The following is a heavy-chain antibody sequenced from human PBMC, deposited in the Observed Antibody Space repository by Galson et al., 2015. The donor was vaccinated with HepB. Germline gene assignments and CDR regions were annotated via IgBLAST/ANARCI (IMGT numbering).Heavy chain of an antibody. CDR1: GGTFSSYA. J-gene: IGHJ4*02. V-gene: IGHV1-69*10. CDR2: IIPIFGIA. CDR3: ARDQRVPAVTGDY. Sequence: SVKVSCKASGGTFSSYAISWVRQAPGQGLEWMGGIIPIFGIANYAQKFQGRVTMTRDTSISTAYMELSRLRSDDTAVYYCARDQRVPAVTGDYWGQGTLVTVSS. D-gene: IGHD2-2*01.